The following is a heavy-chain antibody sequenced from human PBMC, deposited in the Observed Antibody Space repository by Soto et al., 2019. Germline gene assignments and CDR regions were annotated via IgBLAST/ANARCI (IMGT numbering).Heavy chain of an antibody. Sequence: QVQLVQSGAEVKKPGSSVKVSCKVSGGSFRNYALTWVRQSPGQGLEWMGEIIPDSGTTRNAQKFQGRVTIAADKSTGTPYMELSGLSSDDTAVYFCARMITFGVQYYFDYWGPGTLVTVSS. D-gene: IGHD3-16*01. CDR1: GGSFRNYA. J-gene: IGHJ4*02. CDR3: ARMITFGVQYYFDY. V-gene: IGHV1-69*06. CDR2: IIPDSGTT.